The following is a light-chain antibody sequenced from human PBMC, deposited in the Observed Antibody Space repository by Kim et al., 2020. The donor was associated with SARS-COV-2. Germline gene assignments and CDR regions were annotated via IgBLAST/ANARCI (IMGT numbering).Light chain of an antibody. Sequence: SSVGDRVTITCRASQSISSWLAWYQQKPGKAPKLLIYMASSLEGGVPSRFSGSGSGTEFTLTISSLQPDDFATYYCQQYNSKGYTFGQGTKLEI. CDR1: QSISSW. CDR2: MAS. CDR3: QQYNSKGYT. J-gene: IGKJ2*01. V-gene: IGKV1-5*03.